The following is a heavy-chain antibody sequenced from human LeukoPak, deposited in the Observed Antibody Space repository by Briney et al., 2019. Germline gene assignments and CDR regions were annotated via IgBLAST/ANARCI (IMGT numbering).Heavy chain of an antibody. Sequence: ASVKVSCKASGYTFTSYDISWVRQAPGQGLEWMGWISGYNGNTNYAQKLQGRVSMTTDTSTSTAFMELRNLRSDDTAVYYCARVLRRYYDSSGYSDYSGQGTLVTVSS. CDR1: GYTFTSYD. CDR3: ARVLRRYYDSSGYSDY. D-gene: IGHD3-22*01. V-gene: IGHV1-18*01. J-gene: IGHJ4*02. CDR2: ISGYNGNT.